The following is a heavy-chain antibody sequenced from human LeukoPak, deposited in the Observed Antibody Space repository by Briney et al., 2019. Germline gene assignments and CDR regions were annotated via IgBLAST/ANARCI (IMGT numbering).Heavy chain of an antibody. CDR1: GFTFSTNG. CDR3: AKARRDIVVIPDAPFDY. D-gene: IGHD2-2*01. V-gene: IGHV3-23*01. J-gene: IGHJ4*02. Sequence: GGSLRLSCAASGFTFSTNGMSWVRQAPRKGLEWVSGIIVSGGSTYYADSVKGRFTISRDNSNNKLYLQMNSLRAEDTAVYYCAKARRDIVVIPDAPFDYWGQGTLVTVSS. CDR2: IIVSGGST.